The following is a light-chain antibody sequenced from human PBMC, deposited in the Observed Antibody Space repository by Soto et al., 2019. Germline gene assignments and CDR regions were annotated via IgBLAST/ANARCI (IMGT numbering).Light chain of an antibody. J-gene: IGKJ3*01. CDR2: GAS. V-gene: IGKV1-12*01. CDR3: QQANSFPFT. Sequence: DMQMTQSPSSVSASLGDRVTITCRASQDIHTWLAWYQQKPGQAPKLLIYGASHLQSGVPSRFSGSGSGTDFTLTISSLQSEDFATYYCQQANSFPFTFGRGTKVDVK. CDR1: QDIHTW.